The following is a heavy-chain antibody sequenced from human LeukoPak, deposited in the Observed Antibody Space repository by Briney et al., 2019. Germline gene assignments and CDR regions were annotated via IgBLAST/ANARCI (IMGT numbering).Heavy chain of an antibody. CDR3: ARDFLFIHAFDI. Sequence: GRSLRLSCAASGFTFSSYAIHWVRQAPGKGLEWVAVISYDGSNKYYADSVKGRFTISRDNSKNTLYLQMNSLRAEDTAVYYCARDFLFIHAFDIWGQGTMVTVSS. V-gene: IGHV3-30-3*01. CDR2: ISYDGSNK. CDR1: GFTFSSYA. J-gene: IGHJ3*02. D-gene: IGHD2/OR15-2a*01.